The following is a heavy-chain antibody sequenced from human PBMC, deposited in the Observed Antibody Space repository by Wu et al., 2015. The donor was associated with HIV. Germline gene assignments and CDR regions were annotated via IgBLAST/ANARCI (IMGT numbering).Heavy chain of an antibody. V-gene: IGHV1-69*13. CDR1: GGLFSNFD. CDR3: ARNTDSVATSLYSLGV. D-gene: IGHD5-12*01. J-gene: IGHJ6*02. Sequence: QVQLVQSGSEVKKPGSSVKVSCKVSGGLFSNFDVNWVRQAPGQGLEWMGRIHPKFDAANYAEKFQGRVTFTADESTATAYMELSSLKSEDTAVYYCARNTDSVATSLYSLGVWGQGTVVTVSS. CDR2: IHPKFDAA.